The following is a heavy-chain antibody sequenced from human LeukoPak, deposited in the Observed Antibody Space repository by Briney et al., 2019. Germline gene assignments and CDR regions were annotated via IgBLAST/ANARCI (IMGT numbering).Heavy chain of an antibody. J-gene: IGHJ5*02. D-gene: IGHD6-13*01. Sequence: ASVKVSCKASGYTFTGYYMHWVRQAPGQGLEWMGWINPNSGGTNYAQKFQGRVTMTRDTSISTAYMELSRLRSDDTAVYYCARVQQLRHNWFDPWGQGTLVTVSS. CDR3: ARVQQLRHNWFDP. CDR2: INPNSGGT. CDR1: GYTFTGYY. V-gene: IGHV1-2*02.